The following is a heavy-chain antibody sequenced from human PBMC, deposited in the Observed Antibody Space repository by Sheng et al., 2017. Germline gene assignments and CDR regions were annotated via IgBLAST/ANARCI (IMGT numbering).Heavy chain of an antibody. CDR2: IIPILGIA. J-gene: IGHJ4*02. CDR1: GGSFSTYA. V-gene: IGHV1-69*10. D-gene: IGHD3-10*01. Sequence: QVHLVQSGAQVKKPGSSVKVSCKASGGSFSTYAISWLRQAPGQGLEWMGGIIPILGIANYAQKFQGRVTITADKSTNTAYMEVSSLRSEDTAVYYCVRDNGQNYGSALGHYWGQGTLVSVSS. CDR3: VRDNGQNYGSALGHY.